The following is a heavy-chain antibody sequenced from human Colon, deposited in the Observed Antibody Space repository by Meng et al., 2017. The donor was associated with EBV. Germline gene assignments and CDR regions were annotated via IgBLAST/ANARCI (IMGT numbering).Heavy chain of an antibody. CDR2: IDHRRNT. CDR3: ARRGPSGNFSP. Sequence: QWQLQKWGAGLLTPSWTLACIVAGYGWPVRDYDWTRMGHPPGRGLAWFGAIDHRRNTKYHPSLKIRVTISFDTSKKQFSRKVSSVTAAASAVYYCARRGPSGNFSPWSQGALVTVSS. CDR1: GWPVRDYD. J-gene: IGHJ5*02. V-gene: IGHV4-34*01. D-gene: IGHD3-10*01.